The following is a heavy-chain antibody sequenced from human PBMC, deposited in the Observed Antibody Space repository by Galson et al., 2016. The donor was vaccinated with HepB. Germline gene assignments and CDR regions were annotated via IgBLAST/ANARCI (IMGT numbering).Heavy chain of an antibody. CDR3: VRELSAMVSPLDY. D-gene: IGHD5-18*01. V-gene: IGHV3-21*01. CDR1: GFTFSSHT. CDR2: ITSSSNYI. J-gene: IGHJ4*02. Sequence: SLRLSCAASGFTFSSHTMNWVRQAPGKGLERVASITSSSNYINYADSVRGRFTLSRDNAKKSLYLQMNSLRAEDTAVYFCVRELSAMVSPLDYWGQGALVTVSS.